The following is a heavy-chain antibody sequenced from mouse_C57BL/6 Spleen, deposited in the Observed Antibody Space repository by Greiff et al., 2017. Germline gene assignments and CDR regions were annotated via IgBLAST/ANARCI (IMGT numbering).Heavy chain of an antibody. CDR1: GYTFTDYY. CDR3: ARLGGNYVFDY. V-gene: IGHV1-76*01. D-gene: IGHD2-1*01. Sequence: QVQLQQSGAELVRPGASVKLSCKASGYTFTDYYIHWVKQRPGQGLEWIARIYPGSGNTYYNEKFKGKATLTAEKSSSTAYMQLSSLTSEDSAVYFCARLGGNYVFDYWGQGTTLTVSS. J-gene: IGHJ2*01. CDR2: IYPGSGNT.